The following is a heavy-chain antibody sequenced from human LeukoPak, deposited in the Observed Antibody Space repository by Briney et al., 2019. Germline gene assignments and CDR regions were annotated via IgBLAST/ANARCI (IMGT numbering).Heavy chain of an antibody. Sequence: GGSLRLSCAASGFIFSSYSMNWVRQAPGKGLEWVSSISSSSSFTYYADSVKGRFTITRDNAKNSQYLQMNSLRAEDTAVYYCASLVVPAAIRVFDYWGQGTLVTVSS. CDR3: ASLVVPAAIRVFDY. CDR2: ISSSSSFT. J-gene: IGHJ4*02. D-gene: IGHD2-2*02. CDR1: GFIFSSYS. V-gene: IGHV3-21*01.